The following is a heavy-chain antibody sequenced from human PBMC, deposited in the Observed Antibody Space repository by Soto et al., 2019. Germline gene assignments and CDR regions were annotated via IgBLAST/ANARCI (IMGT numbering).Heavy chain of an antibody. V-gene: IGHV4-34*01. Sequence: QVQLQQWGAGLLKPSETLSLTCAVYGGSFSGYYWSWIRQPPGKGLEWMGEIKHSGSTNYNPSLKSRVTISVDTYKNHFSLKLSSVTAADTAVSYCARDPLDYDSSGYYYVRSFDYWGQGTLVTVSS. CDR3: ARDPLDYDSSGYYYVRSFDY. D-gene: IGHD3-22*01. CDR1: GGSFSGYY. J-gene: IGHJ4*02. CDR2: IKHSGST.